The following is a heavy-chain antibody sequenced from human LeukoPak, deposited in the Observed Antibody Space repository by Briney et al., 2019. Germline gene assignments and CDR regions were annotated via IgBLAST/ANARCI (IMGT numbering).Heavy chain of an antibody. Sequence: SGPALVKPTQTLTLTCTFSGFALSTSGMFLSWIRQPPGKALESLARIDWDEDKYHSTSLKTRLTISKDTSKNQVVLTMTNMDRVHTATYYCARSDRLRNWFDPWGQGTLVTVSS. V-gene: IGHV2-70*11. J-gene: IGHJ5*02. D-gene: IGHD2-15*01. CDR3: ARSDRLRNWFDP. CDR1: GFALSTSGMF. CDR2: IDWDEDK.